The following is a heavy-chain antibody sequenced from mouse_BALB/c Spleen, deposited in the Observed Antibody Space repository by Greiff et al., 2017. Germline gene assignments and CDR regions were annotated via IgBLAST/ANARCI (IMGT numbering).Heavy chain of an antibody. V-gene: IGHV5-9-4*01. J-gene: IGHJ4*01. CDR1: GFTFSSYA. CDR2: ISSGGSYT. CDR3: ARFLRLNYAMDY. Sequence: DVQLVESGGGLVKPGGSLKLSCAASGFTFSSYAMSWVRQSPEKRLEWVAEISSGGSYTYYPDTVTGRFTISRDNAKNTLYLEMSSLRSEDTAMYYCARFLRLNYAMDYWGQGTSVTVSS. D-gene: IGHD1-2*01.